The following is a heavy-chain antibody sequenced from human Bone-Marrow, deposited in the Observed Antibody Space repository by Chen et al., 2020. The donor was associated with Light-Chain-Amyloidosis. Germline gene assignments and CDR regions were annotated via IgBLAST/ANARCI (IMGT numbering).Heavy chain of an antibody. Sequence: EVQLEQSGPEVKKPGESLKISCKGPGYTFPNYWIGWVRQMPGKGLEWMGVIYPDDSDARYSPSFEGQATISDDKSITTAYLQWRSLKASDTAMYYCARRRDGYNFDYWGQGTLVTVSS. CDR2: IYPDDSDA. J-gene: IGHJ4*02. CDR3: ARRRDGYNFDY. V-gene: IGHV5-51*01. D-gene: IGHD5-12*01. CDR1: GYTFPNYW.